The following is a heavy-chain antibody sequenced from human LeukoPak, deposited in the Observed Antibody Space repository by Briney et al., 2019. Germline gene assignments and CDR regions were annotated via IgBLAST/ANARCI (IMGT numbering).Heavy chain of an antibody. CDR1: GFTLSSYA. CDR3: AKRLAVPGSYFDY. Sequence: PGGSLRLSCAASGFTLSSYAMSWVRQAPGKGLEWVSGISASGGNTYYADSAKGRFTISRDNSKNTMHLQMNSLRAEDTAVYYCAKRLAVPGSYFDYWGQGTLVTVSS. V-gene: IGHV3-23*01. J-gene: IGHJ4*02. CDR2: ISASGGNT. D-gene: IGHD6-19*01.